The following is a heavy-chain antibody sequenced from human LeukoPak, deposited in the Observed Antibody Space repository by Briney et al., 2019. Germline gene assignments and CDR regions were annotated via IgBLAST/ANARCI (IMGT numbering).Heavy chain of an antibody. Sequence: ASVKVSCKASGYTFTVYYVHWVRQAPGQGLEGMGWLNPNSGGTNYAQKFQGRVTMTRDTSISTAYVELSSLTSDDTAVYYCARVGGYCATTSCSYGMDVWGQGTTVTVSS. CDR2: LNPNSGGT. CDR1: GYTFTVYY. V-gene: IGHV1-2*02. J-gene: IGHJ6*02. D-gene: IGHD2-2*01. CDR3: ARVGGYCATTSCSYGMDV.